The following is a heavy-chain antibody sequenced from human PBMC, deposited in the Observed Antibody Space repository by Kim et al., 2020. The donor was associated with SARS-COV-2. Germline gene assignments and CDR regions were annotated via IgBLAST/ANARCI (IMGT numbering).Heavy chain of an antibody. J-gene: IGHJ6*01. Sequence: SIGYADSVKGRFTISRDNAKNTLYLQMNSLRAEDTAVYYCAREVLAGMDVRGQGTTVTVSS. V-gene: IGHV3-74*01. D-gene: IGHD3-3*02. CDR3: AREVLAGMDV. CDR2: SI.